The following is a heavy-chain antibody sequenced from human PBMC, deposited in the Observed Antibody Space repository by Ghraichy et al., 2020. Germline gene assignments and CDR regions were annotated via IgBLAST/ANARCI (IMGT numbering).Heavy chain of an antibody. CDR3: ARDIRPLHFDYLDNDLLDY. V-gene: IGHV1-2*06. J-gene: IGHJ4*02. Sequence: ASVKVSCKASGYTFTDYYIHWVRQAPGQGLEWMGRINPNSGDTNYAQKFQGRVTMTRDTSIITAYMELSRLRSDDTAVYYCARDIRPLHFDYLDNDLLDYWGQGTLVTVSS. D-gene: IGHD3-16*01. CDR2: INPNSGDT. CDR1: GYTFTDYY.